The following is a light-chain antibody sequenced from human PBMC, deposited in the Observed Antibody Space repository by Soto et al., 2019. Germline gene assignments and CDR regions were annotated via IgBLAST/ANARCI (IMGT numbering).Light chain of an antibody. V-gene: IGLV2-14*01. CDR3: SSYTSSSTPYV. Sequence: QSGLAQPASVSGSPGQSITISCTETSSDVGGYNYVSWYQQHPGKAPKLMIYEVSNRPSGGSNRFSGSKSGNTASLTLSGLQAEDEADYYCSSYTSSSTPYVFGTGSKGTV. J-gene: IGLJ1*01. CDR1: SSDVGGYNY. CDR2: EVS.